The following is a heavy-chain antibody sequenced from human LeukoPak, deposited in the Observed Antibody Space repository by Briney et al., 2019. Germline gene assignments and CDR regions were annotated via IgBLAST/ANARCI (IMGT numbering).Heavy chain of an antibody. V-gene: IGHV3-23*01. Sequence: PGGSLRLSCAASEFTFDNYAMSWVRQAPGKGLEWVSVISGSGYYSYYADSVKGRFTISRDNAKNSLYLQMNSLRAEDTAVYYCARDRESSSSWLLDYWGQGTLVTVSS. CDR2: ISGSGYYS. J-gene: IGHJ4*02. D-gene: IGHD6-13*01. CDR1: EFTFDNYA. CDR3: ARDRESSSSWLLDY.